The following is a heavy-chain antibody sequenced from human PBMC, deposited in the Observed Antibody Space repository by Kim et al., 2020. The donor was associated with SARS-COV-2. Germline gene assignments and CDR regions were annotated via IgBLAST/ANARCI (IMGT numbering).Heavy chain of an antibody. CDR2: IKQDGSEK. J-gene: IGHJ6*02. CDR1: GFTFSSYW. V-gene: IGHV3-7*03. CDR3: ARVYIYYYYGMDV. Sequence: GGSLRLSCAASGFTFSSYWMSWVRQAPGKGLEWVANIKQDGSEKYYVDSVKGRFTISRDNAKNSLYLQMNSLRAEDTVVYYCARVYIYYYYGMDVWGQGTTVTVSS.